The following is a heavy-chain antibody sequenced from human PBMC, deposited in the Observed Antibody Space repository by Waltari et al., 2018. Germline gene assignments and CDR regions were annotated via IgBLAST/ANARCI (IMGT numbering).Heavy chain of an antibody. CDR1: GGSISPYY. J-gene: IGHJ3*01. D-gene: IGHD3-22*01. V-gene: IGHV4-59*01. CDR2: IYYSGRT. CDR3: ATYNYDPVGTDAFDF. Sequence: QVQLQESGPGLVKPSETLSLTCTVSGGSISPYYWNWIRQPPGKGLEWIGYIYYSGRTDYNPSLKSRVTISIDTSKNQFSLKLNSVTAADTAVYFCATYNYDPVGTDAFDFWGRGTLVTVSS.